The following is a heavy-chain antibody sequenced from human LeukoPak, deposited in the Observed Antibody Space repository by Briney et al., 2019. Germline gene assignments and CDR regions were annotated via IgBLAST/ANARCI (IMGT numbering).Heavy chain of an antibody. CDR3: ARKKWDGSYGAFDY. D-gene: IGHD5-18*01. V-gene: IGHV3-7*03. CDR1: GFTFSSYW. Sequence: GGSLRLSCVASGFTFSSYWMSWVRQAPGKGLEWVANIKQDGSEKYYVDSVKGRFTISRDNAKNSLYLQMNSLRAEDTAVYYCARKKWDGSYGAFDYWGQGTLVTVSS. CDR2: IKQDGSEK. J-gene: IGHJ4*02.